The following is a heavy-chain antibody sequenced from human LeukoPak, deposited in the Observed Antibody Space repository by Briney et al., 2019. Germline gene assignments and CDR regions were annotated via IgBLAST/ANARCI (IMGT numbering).Heavy chain of an antibody. J-gene: IGHJ4*02. CDR1: GFTFSSYS. V-gene: IGHV3-48*02. CDR2: ISSSSTI. D-gene: IGHD3-10*01. CDR3: ARGSWVSPFDY. Sequence: GGSLRLSRAAPGFTFSSYSMNWVRQAPGKGLEWVSYISSSSTIYYADSVKGRFTISRDNAKNSLYLQMNSLRDEDTAVYYCARGSWVSPFDYWGQGTLVTVSS.